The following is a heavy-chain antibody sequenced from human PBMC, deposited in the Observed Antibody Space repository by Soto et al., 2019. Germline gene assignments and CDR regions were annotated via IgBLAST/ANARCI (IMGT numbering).Heavy chain of an antibody. J-gene: IGHJ6*03. D-gene: IGHD3-9*01. Sequence: PSETLSLTCALYGGSFSGYYWSWIRQPPGKGLERIGEINHSGSTNYNPSLKSRVTISVDTSKNQFSLKLSSVTAADTAVYYCARGRYFDWLSNEPNYYYYYMDVWGKGTTVTVSS. CDR2: INHSGST. CDR1: GGSFSGYY. V-gene: IGHV4-34*01. CDR3: ARGRYFDWLSNEPNYYYYYMDV.